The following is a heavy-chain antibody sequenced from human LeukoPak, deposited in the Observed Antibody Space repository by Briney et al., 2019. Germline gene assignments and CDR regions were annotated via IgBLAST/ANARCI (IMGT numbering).Heavy chain of an antibody. Sequence: GESLKISCKGSGYRFTTYWIGWVRQMPGKGLEWLGVIYPGDSETRYSPSFQGQVTVSADKSISTTYLQWSSLKASDTAMYYCARQSIVCDAFDIWGQGTMVTVSS. J-gene: IGHJ3*02. D-gene: IGHD3-22*01. CDR3: ARQSIVCDAFDI. CDR2: IYPGDSET. CDR1: GYRFTTYW. V-gene: IGHV5-51*01.